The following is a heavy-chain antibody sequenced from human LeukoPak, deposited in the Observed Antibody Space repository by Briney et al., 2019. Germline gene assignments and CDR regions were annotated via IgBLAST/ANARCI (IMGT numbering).Heavy chain of an antibody. J-gene: IGHJ5*02. CDR2: ISAYNGNT. V-gene: IGHV1-18*01. CDR3: ARHPSGDFYASGPFDL. CDR1: GYTFTSYG. Sequence: ASVKVSCKASGYTFTSYGISWVRQAPGQGLEWMGWISAYNGNTNYAQKLQGRVTMTTDTSTSTAYMELRSLRSDDTAVYYCARHPSGDFYASGPFDLWGQGTLVSVSS. D-gene: IGHD3-10*01.